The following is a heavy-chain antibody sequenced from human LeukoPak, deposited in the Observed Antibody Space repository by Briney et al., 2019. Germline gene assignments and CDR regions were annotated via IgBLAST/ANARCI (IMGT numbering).Heavy chain of an antibody. CDR3: AKGSRDSSGYYYSYYYYYMDV. J-gene: IGHJ6*03. CDR1: GFTFSSYA. Sequence: PGGSLRLSCAASGFTFSSYAMSWVRQAPGKGLEWVSAISGRGGSTYYADSVKGRFTISRDNSKNTLYLQMNSLRAEDTAVYYCAKGSRDSSGYYYSYYYYYMDVWGKGTTVTVSS. D-gene: IGHD3-22*01. V-gene: IGHV3-23*01. CDR2: ISGRGGST.